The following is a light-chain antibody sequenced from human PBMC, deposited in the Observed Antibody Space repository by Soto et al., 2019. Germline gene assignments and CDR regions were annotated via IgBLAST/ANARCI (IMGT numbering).Light chain of an antibody. V-gene: IGKV3-20*01. J-gene: IGKJ5*01. CDR1: QSVSSSY. Sequence: EIVLTQSPGTLCLSPGERATLSCRASQSVSSSYLAWYQQKPGQAPRLLIYGASSRATGIPDRFSGSGSGTDFTLTISRLEPEDFAMYYCQQYGRSPLVTFGQGTRLEIK. CDR3: QQYGRSPLVT. CDR2: GAS.